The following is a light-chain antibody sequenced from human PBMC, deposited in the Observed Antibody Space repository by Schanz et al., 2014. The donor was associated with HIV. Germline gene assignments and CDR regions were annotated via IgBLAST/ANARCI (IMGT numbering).Light chain of an antibody. V-gene: IGKV3D-20*02. Sequence: EIVLTQSPGTLSLSPGDTASLSCRASQRVSSSYLAWYQQRPGQAPRLLIYGASTRVTGIPARFSGSGSGTDFTLTISSLEPEDFAVYYCQHRSSWPLTFGGGTKVEIK. CDR1: QRVSSSY. CDR3: QHRSSWPLT. J-gene: IGKJ4*01. CDR2: GAS.